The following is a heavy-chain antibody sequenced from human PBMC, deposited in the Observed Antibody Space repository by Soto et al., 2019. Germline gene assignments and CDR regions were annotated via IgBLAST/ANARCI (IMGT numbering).Heavy chain of an antibody. D-gene: IGHD3-10*01. V-gene: IGHV4-59*01. CDR3: ARAEAGDYYYGMDV. CDR2: IYYSGST. CDR1: GGSISSYY. Sequence: LSLTCTVSGGSISSYYWSWIRQPPGKGLEWIGYIYYSGSTNYNPSLKSRVTISVDTSKNQFSLKLSSVTAADTAVYYCARAEAGDYYYGMDVWGQGTTVTVSS. J-gene: IGHJ6*02.